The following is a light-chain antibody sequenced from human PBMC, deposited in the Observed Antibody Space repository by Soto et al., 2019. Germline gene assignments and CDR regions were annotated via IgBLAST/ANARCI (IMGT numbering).Light chain of an antibody. V-gene: IGLV1-40*01. CDR2: GNS. J-gene: IGLJ2*01. Sequence: QSVLTQPPSASGTPGQRVTISCSGAASNIGTNTVNWYQQLPGAAPKLLIYGNSNRPSGVPDRFSGSKSGTSASLAITGLQAEDEADYYCQSYDSSLSALVFGGGTQLTVL. CDR3: QSYDSSLSALV. CDR1: ASNIGTNT.